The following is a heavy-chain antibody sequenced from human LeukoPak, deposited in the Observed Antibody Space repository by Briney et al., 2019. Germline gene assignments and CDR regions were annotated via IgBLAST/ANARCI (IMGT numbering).Heavy chain of an antibody. J-gene: IGHJ4*02. CDR2: VNTHNGKT. Sequence: ASVKVSCKASGYTFATYGFSWVRQAPGQGLEWMGWVNTHNGKTHYAQNMQGRVTMTTDTSTSTAYMELRSLVSDDTAVYYCARDFSGYDPDYWGQGTLVTVSS. V-gene: IGHV1-18*01. D-gene: IGHD5-12*01. CDR1: GYTFATYG. CDR3: ARDFSGYDPDY.